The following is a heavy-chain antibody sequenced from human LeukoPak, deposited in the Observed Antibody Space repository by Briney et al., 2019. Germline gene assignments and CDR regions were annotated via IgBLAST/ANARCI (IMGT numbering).Heavy chain of an antibody. D-gene: IGHD2-2*01. CDR2: ITSSSDTK. J-gene: IGHJ4*02. V-gene: IGHV3-23*01. Sequence: GGSLRLSCAASGFAFSDFYMSWIRQAPGKGLEWFSFITSSSDTKYYADSVKGRFTISRDNSKNTLYLQMNSLRAEDTALYYCAKPGGKYCSSTSCYPDYWGQGTLVTVSS. CDR3: AKPGGKYCSSTSCYPDY. CDR1: GFAFSDFY.